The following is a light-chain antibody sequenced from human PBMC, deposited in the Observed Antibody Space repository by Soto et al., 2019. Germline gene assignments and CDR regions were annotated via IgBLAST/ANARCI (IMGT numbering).Light chain of an antibody. J-gene: IGKJ1*01. CDR2: GAS. V-gene: IGKV3-20*01. CDR3: QQYYSNPWT. Sequence: EIVLTQSPGTLSLYPGERVTISCRASQSVSNNYLAWYQQKPGQAPRLLIYGASNRDTGIPDRFSGSGSGTDFTLTISRLQAEDVEVYYCQQYYSNPWTFGQGTKVDIK. CDR1: QSVSNNY.